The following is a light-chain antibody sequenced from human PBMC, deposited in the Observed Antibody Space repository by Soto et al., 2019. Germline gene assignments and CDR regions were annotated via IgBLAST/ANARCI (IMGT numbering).Light chain of an antibody. CDR1: SSDVGGYNY. Sequence: QSVLTQPASVSGSPGQSITISCTGTSSDVGGYNYVSWYQQHPGKDPKLMIYDVSNRPSGVSNRFSGSKSGNTASLTISGLQAEDEADYYCSSYTGSSVVFGGGTKLTVL. CDR2: DVS. J-gene: IGLJ2*01. V-gene: IGLV2-14*01. CDR3: SSYTGSSVV.